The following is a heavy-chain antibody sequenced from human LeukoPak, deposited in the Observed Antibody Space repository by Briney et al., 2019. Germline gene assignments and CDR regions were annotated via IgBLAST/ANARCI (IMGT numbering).Heavy chain of an antibody. CDR2: IIPILGIA. J-gene: IGHJ5*02. Sequence: SVKVSCKASGGTFSSYAISWVRQAPGQGVEWMGRIIPILGIANYAQKFQGRVTITADKSTSTAYMELSSLRSEDTAVYYCASSLSVVVPAAITWGQGTLVTVSS. CDR3: ASSLSVVVPAAIT. CDR1: GGTFSSYA. D-gene: IGHD2-2*02. V-gene: IGHV1-69*04.